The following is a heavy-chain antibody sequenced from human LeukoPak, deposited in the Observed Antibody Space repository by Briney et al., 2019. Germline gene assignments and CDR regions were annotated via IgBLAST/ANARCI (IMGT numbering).Heavy chain of an antibody. D-gene: IGHD3/OR15-3a*01. V-gene: IGHV3-15*01. CDR2: IRSKTDGGTT. Sequence: GSLRLSCAASGFTFSNAWMSWVRQAPGKGLDWVGRIRSKTDGGTTDHAAPVKGRFTISRDDSKNMLYLQMNSLKTEDTAVYYCTTWTDLYDYWGQGTLVTVSS. J-gene: IGHJ4*02. CDR3: TTWTDLYDY. CDR1: GFTFSNAW.